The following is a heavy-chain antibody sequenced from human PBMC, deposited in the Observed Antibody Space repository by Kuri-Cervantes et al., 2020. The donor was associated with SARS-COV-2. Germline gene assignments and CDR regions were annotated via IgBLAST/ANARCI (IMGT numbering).Heavy chain of an antibody. D-gene: IGHD3-3*01. CDR3: ARKGLWCGYLN. J-gene: IGHJ4*02. V-gene: IGHV4-59*12. CDR2: IYYSGST. CDR1: GGSISSYY. Sequence: GSLRLSCTVSGGSISSYYWSWIRQPPGKGLEWIGYIYYSGSTNYNPSPKSRVTISVDTSKNQFSLKLSSVTAADTAVYYCARKGLWCGYLNLGQGTLVTVSS.